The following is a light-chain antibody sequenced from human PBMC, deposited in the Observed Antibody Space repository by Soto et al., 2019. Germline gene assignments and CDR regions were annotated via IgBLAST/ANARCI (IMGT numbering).Light chain of an antibody. CDR3: QQFGSSVYT. CDR2: DAS. CDR1: QSVISRY. Sequence: ESVLTQSPGTLSLSPGERATLSCRASQSVISRYLAWYQQKPRQAPRLLIYDASSRATGIPDRFSGSGSGTAFTLTISRLEPEEFAVYYGQQFGSSVYTFGQGTKVEIK. V-gene: IGKV3-20*01. J-gene: IGKJ2*01.